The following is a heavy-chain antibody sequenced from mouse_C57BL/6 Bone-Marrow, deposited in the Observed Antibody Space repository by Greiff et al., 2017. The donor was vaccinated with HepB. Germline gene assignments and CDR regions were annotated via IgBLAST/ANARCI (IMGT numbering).Heavy chain of an antibody. CDR2: IHPNSGST. J-gene: IGHJ3*01. Sequence: VQLQQPGAEPVKPGASVKLSCKASGYTFTSYWMHWVKQRPGQGLEWIGMIHPNSGSTNYNEKFKSKATLTVDKSSSTAYMQLSSLTSEDSAVYYCARVDGSSRFAYWGQGTLVTVSA. CDR3: ARVDGSSRFAY. D-gene: IGHD1-1*01. CDR1: GYTFTSYW. V-gene: IGHV1-64*01.